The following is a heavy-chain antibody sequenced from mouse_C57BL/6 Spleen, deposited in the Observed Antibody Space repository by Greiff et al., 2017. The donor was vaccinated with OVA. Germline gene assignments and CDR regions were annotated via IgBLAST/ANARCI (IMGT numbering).Heavy chain of an antibody. Sequence: DVHLVESGGGLVKPGGSLKLSCAASGFTFSSYAMSWVRQTPEKRLEWVATISDGGSYTYYPDNVKGRFTISRDNAKNNLYLQMSHLKSEDTAMYYCARGGTTVIDYWGQGTTLTVSS. J-gene: IGHJ2*01. CDR2: ISDGGSYT. V-gene: IGHV5-4*01. CDR1: GFTFSSYA. CDR3: ARGGTTVIDY. D-gene: IGHD1-1*01.